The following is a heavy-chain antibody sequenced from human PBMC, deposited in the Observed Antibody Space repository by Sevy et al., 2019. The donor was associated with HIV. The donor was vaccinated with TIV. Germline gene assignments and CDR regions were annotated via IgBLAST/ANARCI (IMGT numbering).Heavy chain of an antibody. CDR2: SYSHESR. Sequence: GGSLRLSCAASGFTVTNNYISWVRQAPGKGLDWVALSYSHESRYFADSVRGRFTISRDSLKNTWYLQMNSLRAEDTAVYYCARLHPHIAAARAMDVWGQGTTVTVSS. J-gene: IGHJ6*02. D-gene: IGHD6-13*01. V-gene: IGHV3-53*01. CDR1: GFTVTNNY. CDR3: ARLHPHIAAARAMDV.